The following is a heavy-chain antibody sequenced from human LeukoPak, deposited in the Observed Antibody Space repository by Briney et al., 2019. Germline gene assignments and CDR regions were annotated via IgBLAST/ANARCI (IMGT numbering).Heavy chain of an antibody. Sequence: GGSLRLSCAAPGFTFSSYSMNWVRQAPGKGLEWVSYISSSSSTIYYADSVKGRFTISRDNAKNSLYLQMNSLRAEDTAVYFCARGPYSYDSSGAFDIWGQGTMVTVSS. D-gene: IGHD3-22*01. CDR3: ARGPYSYDSSGAFDI. CDR1: GFTFSSYS. CDR2: ISSSSSTI. V-gene: IGHV3-48*01. J-gene: IGHJ3*02.